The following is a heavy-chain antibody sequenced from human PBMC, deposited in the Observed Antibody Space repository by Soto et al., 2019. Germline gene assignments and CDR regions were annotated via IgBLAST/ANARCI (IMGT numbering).Heavy chain of an antibody. CDR3: ASGSRGWTAAGYYYYGMDV. J-gene: IGHJ6*02. D-gene: IGHD6-13*01. V-gene: IGHV4-59*01. CDR1: GGSISSYY. Sequence: SETLSLTCTVSGGSISSYYWSWIRQPPGKGLEWIGYIYYGGSTNYNPSLKSRVTISVDTSKNQFSLKLSSVTAADTAVYYCASGSRGWTAAGYYYYGMDVWGQGTTVTVSS. CDR2: IYYGGST.